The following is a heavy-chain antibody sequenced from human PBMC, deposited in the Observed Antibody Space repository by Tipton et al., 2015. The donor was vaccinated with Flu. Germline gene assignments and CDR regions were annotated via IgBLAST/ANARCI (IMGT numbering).Heavy chain of an antibody. CDR3: ARDLRGYSGYTGGDAFDL. J-gene: IGHJ3*01. Sequence: LRPSCTVSGGSVTSSYWSWIRQPAGKGLEWIGRISTSGSTNYNASLESRVTMSRDTSKNHFSLRLSSATDADTALYYCARDLRGYSGYTGGDAFDLWGPGIMVTVSS. V-gene: IGHV4-4*07. D-gene: IGHD5-12*01. CDR2: ISTSGST. CDR1: GGSVTSSY.